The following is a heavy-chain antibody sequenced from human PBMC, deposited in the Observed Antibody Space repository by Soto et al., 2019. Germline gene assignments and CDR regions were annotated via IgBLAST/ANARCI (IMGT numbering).Heavy chain of an antibody. J-gene: IGHJ4*02. CDR3: AKAAGQWMGTADFNY. CDR2: VSHDGRNT. D-gene: IGHD6-19*01. CDR1: GFTFSDYA. V-gene: IGHV3-30*18. Sequence: VQLVESGGGVVQPGRSLRLSCAASGFTFSDYAMHWVRQAPGKGLEWVAVVSHDGRNTHYADSVKGRFTISRDTSKYTVSLKRLDLRNECTAVNYCAKAAGQWMGTADFNYGGQGALVAGST.